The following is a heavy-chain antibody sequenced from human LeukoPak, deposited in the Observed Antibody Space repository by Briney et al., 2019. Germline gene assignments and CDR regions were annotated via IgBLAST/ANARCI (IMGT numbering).Heavy chain of an antibody. D-gene: IGHD4-17*01. CDR2: FDPEDGET. J-gene: IGHJ3*02. Sequence: ASVKVSCKVSGYTLTELSMHWVRQAPGKGLEWMGGFDPEDGETIYAQKFQGRVTMTEDTSTDTAYMELSSLRSEDTAVYYCATEWFLAVTHDASDIWGQGTMVTVSS. V-gene: IGHV1-24*01. CDR3: ATEWFLAVTHDASDI. CDR1: GYTLTELS.